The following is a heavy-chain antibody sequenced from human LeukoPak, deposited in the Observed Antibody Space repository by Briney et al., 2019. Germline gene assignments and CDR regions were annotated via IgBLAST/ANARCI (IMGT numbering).Heavy chain of an antibody. D-gene: IGHD3-9*01. J-gene: IGHJ4*02. V-gene: IGHV4-30-4*02. CDR1: GGSISSGDYY. Sequence: PSETLSLTCTVSGGSISSGDYYWSWIRQPPGKGLEWIGYIYYSGSTYYNPSLKSRVTISVDTSKNQFSLKLNSVTAADTAVYYCARDSHDILTGYPHYWGQGTLVTVSS. CDR2: IYYSGST. CDR3: ARDSHDILTGYPHY.